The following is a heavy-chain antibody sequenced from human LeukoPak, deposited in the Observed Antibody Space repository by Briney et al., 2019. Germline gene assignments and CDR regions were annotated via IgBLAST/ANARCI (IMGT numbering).Heavy chain of an antibody. D-gene: IGHD5-18*01. Sequence: VGSLRLSCAASGFTFSSYAMSWVRQAPGKGLEWVSAISGSGGSTYYADSVKGRFTISRDNSKNTLYLQMNSLRAEDTAVYYCANEGYSYGLRYFDYWGQRTPVTVSS. CDR3: ANEGYSYGLRYFDY. V-gene: IGHV3-23*01. J-gene: IGHJ4*02. CDR2: ISGSGGST. CDR1: GFTFSSYA.